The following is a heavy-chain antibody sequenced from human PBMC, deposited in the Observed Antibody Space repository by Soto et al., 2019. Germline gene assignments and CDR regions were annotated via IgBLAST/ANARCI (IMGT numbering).Heavy chain of an antibody. D-gene: IGHD1-1*01. J-gene: IGHJ6*02. CDR3: AKDGTTAGIHYYGMDI. V-gene: IGHV3-23*01. CDR2: IGRGGDT. Sequence: GGSQRLSCEVSGFTLTSYGMNWVRQAPDKGLEWVSTIGRGGDTFYADSVRGRFTISRDNSKNTLFLQMNSLRAEDTALYFCAKDGTTAGIHYYGMDIWGQGTTVTVSS. CDR1: GFTLTSYG.